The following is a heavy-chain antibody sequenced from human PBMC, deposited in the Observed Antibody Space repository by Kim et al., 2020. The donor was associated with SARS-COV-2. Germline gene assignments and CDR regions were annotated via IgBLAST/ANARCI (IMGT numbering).Heavy chain of an antibody. CDR1: GFTFSNYW. CDR3: ASRRGSESHFYGVGGWAYGMDV. CDR2: IKQDGSDI. D-gene: IGHD3-10*01. Sequence: GGSLRLSCVASGFTFSNYWWTWVRQAPGKGLEWVASIKQDGSDIHYVDSVRGRFTISRDNARNSLYLQTNSLRAEDTAVYYCASRRGSESHFYGVGGWAYGMDVWGQGTTVTVSS. J-gene: IGHJ6*02. V-gene: IGHV3-7*01.